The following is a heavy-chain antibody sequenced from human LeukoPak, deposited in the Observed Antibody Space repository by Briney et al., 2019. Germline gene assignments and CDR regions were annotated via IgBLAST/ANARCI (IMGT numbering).Heavy chain of an antibody. J-gene: IGHJ1*01. V-gene: IGHV1-3*01. CDR2: INAGNGNT. D-gene: IGHD2-2*01. CDR3: ARSGHCSSTSCPGGYFQH. Sequence: GASVKLCCKAAGYTFTSYAMHWVRQAPGQRIERMGWINAGNGNTKYSQKFQGRVTITRDTSASTAYMELSSLRSEDTAVYYCARSGHCSSTSCPGGYFQHWGQGTLVTVSS. CDR1: GYTFTSYA.